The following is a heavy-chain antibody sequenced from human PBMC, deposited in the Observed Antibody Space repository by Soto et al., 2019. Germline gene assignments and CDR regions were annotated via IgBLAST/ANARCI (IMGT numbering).Heavy chain of an antibody. CDR1: GAYVRDFS. Sequence: PSETLSLTCTVSGAYVRDFSWSWIRQPAGKGLEWIGRITVNGITQYTPSFRSRVTMSMDTSRNQFSLNLQSATAADTALYYCARESGENWTYEAHWGQGTLVTVSS. CDR3: ARESGENWTYEAH. D-gene: IGHD1-7*01. CDR2: ITVNGIT. J-gene: IGHJ1*01. V-gene: IGHV4-4*07.